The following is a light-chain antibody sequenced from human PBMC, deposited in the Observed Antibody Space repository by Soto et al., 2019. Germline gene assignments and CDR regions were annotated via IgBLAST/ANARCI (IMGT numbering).Light chain of an antibody. J-gene: IGLJ1*01. CDR3: GSFTSTNTYV. CDR1: SSDVGGSNY. CDR2: EVQ. V-gene: IGLV2-14*01. Sequence: QSALTQPASVSGSPGQSITISCTGTSSDVGGSNYVSWYQLRPGKVPKLIIFEVQNRPSGVSNRFSGSKSGNTASLTISGLQAEDEADYYCGSFTSTNTYVFGTGTKVTVL.